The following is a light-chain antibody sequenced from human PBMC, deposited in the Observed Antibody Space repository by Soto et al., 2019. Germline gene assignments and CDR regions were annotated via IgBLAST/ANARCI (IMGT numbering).Light chain of an antibody. CDR1: SSNNGSNY. V-gene: IGLV1-47*02. J-gene: IGLJ1*01. CDR2: SNN. Sequence: QSVLTQPPSASGTPGRWVTISGSGGSSNNGSNYVNWYQQLPGTAPKPLSYSNNQRPSGVPDRCSGSKSGTSASLAISGLRSEDEADYYCAAWNDSLSGEVFGTGTKVTVL. CDR3: AAWNDSLSGEV.